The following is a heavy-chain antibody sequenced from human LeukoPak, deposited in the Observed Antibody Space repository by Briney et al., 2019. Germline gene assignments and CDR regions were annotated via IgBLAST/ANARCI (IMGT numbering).Heavy chain of an antibody. Sequence: GGSLRLFCSVSGFTFSSNAMSWVRQAPGKGLEWFAGITGGGSRDYSDSVKGRFTPSRDNSMNTVYLQMNSLTAEDTAVYYCAKDLPVGDGKWDLDYWGQGTLVTVSS. D-gene: IGHD1-26*01. CDR2: ITGGGSR. CDR1: GFTFSSNA. J-gene: IGHJ4*02. CDR3: AKDLPVGDGKWDLDY. V-gene: IGHV3-23*01.